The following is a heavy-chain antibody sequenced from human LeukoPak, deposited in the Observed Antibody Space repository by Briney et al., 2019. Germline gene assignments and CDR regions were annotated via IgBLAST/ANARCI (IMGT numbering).Heavy chain of an antibody. V-gene: IGHV4-39*01. CDR2: IYYSGST. Sequence: PSETLSLTCSVSAGSISSTSYYWGWIRQPPGKGLEFIGNIYYSGSTYYNPSLKSRVTISVDTSKNQFSLKLTSVTAADTAVYYCARLAGAWFDTWGQGTLVTVSS. J-gene: IGHJ5*02. CDR3: ARLAGAWFDT. CDR1: AGSISSTSYY.